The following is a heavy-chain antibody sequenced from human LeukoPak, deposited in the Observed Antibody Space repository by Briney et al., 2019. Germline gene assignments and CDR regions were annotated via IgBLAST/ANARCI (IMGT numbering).Heavy chain of an antibody. Sequence: PGGSLRLSCAASGFTFSNYVMSWVRQAPGKGLEWVSGIRSSSGTTYYADSVKGRFAISRDNSKNTLYLQMNSLRAEDSAVYYCARKYYYGSGSYDYWGQGTLVTVSS. D-gene: IGHD3-10*01. CDR3: ARKYYYGSGSYDY. J-gene: IGHJ4*02. CDR2: IRSSSGTT. CDR1: GFTFSNYV. V-gene: IGHV3-23*01.